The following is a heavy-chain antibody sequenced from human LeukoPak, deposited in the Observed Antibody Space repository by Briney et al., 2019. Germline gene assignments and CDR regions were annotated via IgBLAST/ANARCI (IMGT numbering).Heavy chain of an antibody. Sequence: GRPLRLSCAASGFTFSSYGMHWVRQAPGKGLEWVALISYDGSNTYYADSVKGRFTISRDNSKNTLYLQMNSLRAEETAVYYCAKDRFARNMLSYFDYWGQGTLVTVSS. CDR3: AKDRFARNMLSYFDY. J-gene: IGHJ4*02. D-gene: IGHD3-16*01. V-gene: IGHV3-30*18. CDR2: ISYDGSNT. CDR1: GFTFSSYG.